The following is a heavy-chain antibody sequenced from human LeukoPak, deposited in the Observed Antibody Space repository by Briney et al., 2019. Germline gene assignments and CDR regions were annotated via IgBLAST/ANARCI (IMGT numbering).Heavy chain of an antibody. CDR1: GFTFSSYS. CDR3: ARPVHRYSSGWPPDY. V-gene: IGHV3-21*04. CDR2: ISSSSDYI. D-gene: IGHD6-19*01. Sequence: PGGSLRLSCAASGFTFSSYSMNWVRQAPGKGLEWVSSISSSSDYIYHADSVKGRFTISRDNPKKSLYLQMNSLRAEDTAVYYCARPVHRYSSGWPPDYWGQGTLVTVSS. J-gene: IGHJ4*02.